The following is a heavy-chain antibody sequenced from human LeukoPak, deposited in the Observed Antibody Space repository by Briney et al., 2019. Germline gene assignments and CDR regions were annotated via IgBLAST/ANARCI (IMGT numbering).Heavy chain of an antibody. CDR1: GGTFSSYA. V-gene: IGHV1-69*13. CDR2: IIPIFGTA. CDR3: ARDSGSYGTFDY. D-gene: IGHD1-26*01. J-gene: IGHJ4*02. Sequence: ASVKVSCKASGGTFSSYAISWVRQAPGQGLESMGGIIPIFGTANYAQKFQGRVTITADESTSTAYMELSSLRSEDTAVYYCARDSGSYGTFDYWGQGTLVTVSS.